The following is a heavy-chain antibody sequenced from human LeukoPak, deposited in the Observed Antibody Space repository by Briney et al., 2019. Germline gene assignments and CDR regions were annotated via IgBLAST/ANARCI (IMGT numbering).Heavy chain of an antibody. CDR2: ITGTTGNT. Sequence: GGSLGLSCRGSGFTFSAHAMNWVRQAPGKEMEWVSSITGTTGNTYIADSVKGRFTISRDNSRNTVYLQMNNLRAEDTAIYYCAKGTLATCTGARCYPFDYWGQGALATVSS. V-gene: IGHV3-23*01. CDR3: AKGTLATCTGARCYPFDY. D-gene: IGHD2-8*02. J-gene: IGHJ4*02. CDR1: GFTFSAHA.